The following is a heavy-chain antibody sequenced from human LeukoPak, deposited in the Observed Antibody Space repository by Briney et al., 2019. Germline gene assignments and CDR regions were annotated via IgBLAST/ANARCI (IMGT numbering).Heavy chain of an antibody. J-gene: IGHJ4*02. D-gene: IGHD3-22*01. Sequence: GESLKISCKASGYTFTNYWIGWVRQMPGKGLEWMGIVYPGDSDTRYSPSFQGQVTISADKSISTAYLQWSSLKASDTAMYYCARRISDYYDSSGYSYFDYWGQGTLVTVSS. V-gene: IGHV5-51*01. CDR2: VYPGDSDT. CDR1: GYTFTNYW. CDR3: ARRISDYYDSSGYSYFDY.